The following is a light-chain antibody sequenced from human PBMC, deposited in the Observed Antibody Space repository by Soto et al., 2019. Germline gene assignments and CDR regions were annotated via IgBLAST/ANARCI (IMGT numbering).Light chain of an antibody. CDR3: ASWDGSLNRSV. V-gene: IGLV1-44*01. Sequence: QSVLSQPPSASGTPGQTVTISCSGSSSNTGSNSVDWYQQLPGTAPKLLIYRNNQRPSGVPDRFSGSKSGTSASLAISGLQSEDEADYYYASWDGSLNRSVFGGGTKLTVL. CDR2: RNN. CDR1: SSNTGSNS. J-gene: IGLJ2*01.